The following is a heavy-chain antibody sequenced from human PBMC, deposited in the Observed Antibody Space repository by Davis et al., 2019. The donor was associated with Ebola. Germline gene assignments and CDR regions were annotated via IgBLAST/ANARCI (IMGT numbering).Heavy chain of an antibody. D-gene: IGHD3-22*01. Sequence: ASVKVSCKASGYTFTGYYMHWVRQAPGQGLEWMGRINPNSGGTNYAQKFQGRVTMTRDTSISTAYMELSRLRSEDTAVYYCARGPGGSYSSASHYWGQGTLVTVSS. J-gene: IGHJ4*02. CDR2: INPNSGGT. CDR1: GYTFTGYY. V-gene: IGHV1-2*06. CDR3: ARGPGGSYSSASHY.